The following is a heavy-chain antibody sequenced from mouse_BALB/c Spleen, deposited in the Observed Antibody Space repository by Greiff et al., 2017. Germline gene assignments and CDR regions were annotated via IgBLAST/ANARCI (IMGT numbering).Heavy chain of an antibody. J-gene: IGHJ4*01. Sequence: EVHLVESGPELEKPGASVKISCKASGYSFTGYNMNWVKQSNGKSLEWIGNIDPYYGGTSYNQKFKGKATLTVDKSSSTAYMQLKSLTSEDSAVYYCAREIYDGYAMDYWGQGTSVTVSS. CDR1: GYSFTGYN. V-gene: IGHV1-39*01. D-gene: IGHD2-3*01. CDR3: AREIYDGYAMDY. CDR2: IDPYYGGT.